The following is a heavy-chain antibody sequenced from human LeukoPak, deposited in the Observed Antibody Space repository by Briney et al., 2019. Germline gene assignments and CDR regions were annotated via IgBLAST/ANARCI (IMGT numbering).Heavy chain of an antibody. V-gene: IGHV3-23*01. Sequence: GGSLRLSCAISGITLSNYGMSWVRQPPGKGLERVAGLSASGGSTNYADSVKGRFTISRDNPKNTLYLQMNSLRAEDTAVYFCAKRGVVIRVILVGFHKEAYYFDSWGQGALVTVSS. CDR3: AKRGVVIRVILVGFHKEAYYFDS. CDR2: LSASGGST. J-gene: IGHJ4*02. D-gene: IGHD3-10*01. CDR1: GITLSNYG.